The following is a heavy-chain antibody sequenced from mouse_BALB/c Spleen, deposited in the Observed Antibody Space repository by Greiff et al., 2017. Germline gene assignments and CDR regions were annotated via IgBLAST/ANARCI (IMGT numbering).Heavy chain of an antibody. Sequence: EVQLVESGGDLVKPGGSLKLSCAASGFTFSSYGMSWVRQTPDKRLEWVATISSGGSYTYYPDSVKGRFTISRDNAKNTLYLQMSSLKSEDTAMYYCARQPIYYDYDGYAMDYWGQGTSVTVSS. CDR1: GFTFSSYG. V-gene: IGHV5-6*01. CDR3: ARQPIYYDYDGYAMDY. J-gene: IGHJ4*01. D-gene: IGHD2-4*01. CDR2: ISSGGSYT.